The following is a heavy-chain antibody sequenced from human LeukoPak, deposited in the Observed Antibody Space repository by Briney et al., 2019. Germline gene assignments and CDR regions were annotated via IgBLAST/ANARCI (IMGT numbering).Heavy chain of an antibody. CDR3: AREKDSSWGY. V-gene: IGHV3-23*01. CDR2: ISDVGYT. CDR1: GFTFSTYA. D-gene: IGHD6-13*01. J-gene: IGHJ4*02. Sequence: PGESQRLSCAASGFTFSTYAMSWVRQAPGKGLEWVSSISDVGYTYYADSVKGRFTISRGNSKNTLYLQTNSLRAEDTAVYYCAREKDSSWGYWGQGTLVTVSS.